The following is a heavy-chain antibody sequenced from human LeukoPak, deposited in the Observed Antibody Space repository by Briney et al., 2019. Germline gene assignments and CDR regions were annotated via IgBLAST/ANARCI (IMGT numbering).Heavy chain of an antibody. CDR1: GYTFTSYG. CDR3: ARESSSWSYYYYGMDV. J-gene: IGHJ6*02. D-gene: IGHD6-13*01. V-gene: IGHV1-18*01. CDR2: ISTYNGNT. Sequence: ASVKVSCKASGYTFTSYGISWVRQAPGQGLGWMGWISTYNGNTNYAQKLQGRVTMTTDTSTSTAYMELRSLRSDDTAVYYCARESSSWSYYYYGMDVWGQGTTVTVSS.